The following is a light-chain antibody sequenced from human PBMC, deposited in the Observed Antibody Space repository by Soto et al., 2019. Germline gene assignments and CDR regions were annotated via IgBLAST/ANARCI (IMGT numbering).Light chain of an antibody. V-gene: IGKV1-9*01. CDR1: QGIINY. CDR3: QQLFTYPPT. Sequence: IQLTQSPSSLSASMGDRVTITCRARQGIINYLAWYQQKPGKAPKLLIYGASTLQGGVTSRFSGSGSGTDFTLTVSSLQPEDLATYYCQQLFTYPPTFGPGTKVDIK. CDR2: GAS. J-gene: IGKJ3*01.